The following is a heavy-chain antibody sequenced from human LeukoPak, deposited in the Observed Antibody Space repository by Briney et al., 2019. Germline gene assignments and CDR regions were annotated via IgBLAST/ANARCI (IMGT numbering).Heavy chain of an antibody. D-gene: IGHD2-15*01. CDR1: GFTFSSYA. CDR3: AKDRRPYCSGGSCYQQGDY. J-gene: IGHJ4*02. V-gene: IGHV3-23*01. CDR2: ISGSGGNT. Sequence: PTGGSLRLSCAASGFTFSSYAMSWVRQAPRKGLEWVSAISGSGGNTYYADSVKGRFTISRDNSKNTLYLQMHSLRAEDTAVYFCAKDRRPYCSGGSCYQQGDYWGQGTLVTVSS.